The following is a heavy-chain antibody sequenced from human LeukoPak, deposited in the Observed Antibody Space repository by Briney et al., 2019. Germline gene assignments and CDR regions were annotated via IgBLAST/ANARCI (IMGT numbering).Heavy chain of an antibody. Sequence: PGGSLRLSCAASGFTFSSYSMNWVRQAPGKGLEWVSSISSSSSYIYYEDSVKGRFTISRDNAKNSLYLQMNSLRAEDTAVYYCARDAQNYDSSGYYYSYYYMDVWGKGTTVTVSS. V-gene: IGHV3-21*01. CDR2: ISSSSSYI. J-gene: IGHJ6*03. CDR1: GFTFSSYS. D-gene: IGHD3-22*01. CDR3: ARDAQNYDSSGYYYSYYYMDV.